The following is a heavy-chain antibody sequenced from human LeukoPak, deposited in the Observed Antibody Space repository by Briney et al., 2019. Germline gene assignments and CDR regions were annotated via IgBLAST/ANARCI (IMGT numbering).Heavy chain of an antibody. Sequence: SETLSLTCTVSGGSISSYYWSWIRQPAGEGLEWIGRIYTSGSTNYNPSLKSRVTMSVDTSKNQFSLKLSSVTAADTAVYYCARERPGIFPYWFDPWGQGTLVTVSS. V-gene: IGHV4-4*07. CDR1: GGSISSYY. J-gene: IGHJ5*02. CDR3: ARERPGIFPYWFDP. D-gene: IGHD6-13*01. CDR2: IYTSGST.